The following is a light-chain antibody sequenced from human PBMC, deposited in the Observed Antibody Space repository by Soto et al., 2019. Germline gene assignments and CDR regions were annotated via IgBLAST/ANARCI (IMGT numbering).Light chain of an antibody. CDR2: GAS. Sequence: EIGMTQSPAALSVSPGEKTTLSCRASQTVSRNLAWYQQRPGQTPRLLVYGASTRATGIPARFSASGAGTEFTLTISSLQSEDFAVYYCQQYHSWPLTFVGGTKVEIK. J-gene: IGKJ4*01. V-gene: IGKV3-15*01. CDR3: QQYHSWPLT. CDR1: QTVSRN.